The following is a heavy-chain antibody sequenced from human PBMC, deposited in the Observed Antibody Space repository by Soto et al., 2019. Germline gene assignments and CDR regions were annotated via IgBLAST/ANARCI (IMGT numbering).Heavy chain of an antibody. D-gene: IGHD6-13*01. CDR2: IYYSGST. CDR1: GGSISSGGYY. J-gene: IGHJ5*02. CDR3: EREEIAAAGYWFDP. Sequence: QVQLQESGPGLVKPSQTLSLTCTVSGGSISSGGYYWSWIRQHPGKGLEWIGYIYYSGSTYYNPSLKSRVTISVDTSKNQCSLKLSYVTAADTAVYYCEREEIAAAGYWFDPGGQGTLVTVSS. V-gene: IGHV4-31*03.